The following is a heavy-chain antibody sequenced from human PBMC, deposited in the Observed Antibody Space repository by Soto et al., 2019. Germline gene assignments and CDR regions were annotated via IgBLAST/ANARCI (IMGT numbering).Heavy chain of an antibody. Sequence: SETLSLTCTVSGGSISSSSYYWGWIRQPPGKGLEWIGSFYYSGRTNYTPSLKSRVTISVDTSKNQFSLRLSSVTAADTAVYYCAREEYDSNGDYYGMDVWGQGTTVTVSS. J-gene: IGHJ6*02. CDR3: AREEYDSNGDYYGMDV. CDR2: FYYSGRT. CDR1: GGSISSSSYY. V-gene: IGHV4-39*07. D-gene: IGHD3-22*01.